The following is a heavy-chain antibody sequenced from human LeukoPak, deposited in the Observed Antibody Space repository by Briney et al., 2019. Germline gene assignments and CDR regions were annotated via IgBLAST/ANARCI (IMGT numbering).Heavy chain of an antibody. D-gene: IGHD6-13*01. Sequence: GGSLSLSCAASGFPFSSYTRIWVRQAPGKGLEWPSAISGSGDSTSYADSVKGRFTISRDTSKNTLYLQMNSLRAEDTAVYYCAKGHSSTWYGTDVWGKGTTVTVSS. CDR3: AKGHSSTWYGTDV. J-gene: IGHJ6*04. CDR2: ISGSGDST. V-gene: IGHV3-23*01. CDR1: GFPFSSYT.